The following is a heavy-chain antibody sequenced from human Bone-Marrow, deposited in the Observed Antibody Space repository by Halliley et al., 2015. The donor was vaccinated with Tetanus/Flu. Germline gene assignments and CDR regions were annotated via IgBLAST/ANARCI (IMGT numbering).Heavy chain of an antibody. D-gene: IGHD6-6*01. CDR1: GYSLTSYW. J-gene: IGHJ5*02. CDR2: IYPADPET. V-gene: IGHV5-51*01. Sequence: QLVQSGAEVKKPGESLKISCKGSGYSLTSYWIAWVRQVPGKGLEWIGIIYPADPETKYSPSFQGQVTISADKSSSSAFLQWSSLKASDTAIYYCATTREQLVPILDLWGQGTLVTVSS. CDR3: ATTREQLVPILDL.